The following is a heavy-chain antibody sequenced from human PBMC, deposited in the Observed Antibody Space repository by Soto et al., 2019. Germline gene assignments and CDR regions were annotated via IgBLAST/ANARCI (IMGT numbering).Heavy chain of an antibody. J-gene: IGHJ4*02. CDR3: ARDRAAGGY. Sequence: ESGGGFAQPGGSLRLSCVASGFSFSDYEMNWVRQAPGKGLEWVAYISSGGSTIHYADSVRGRFTVSRDNARNSLYLQMNTLSVEDTALYYCARDRAAGGYWGQGTLVTVSS. D-gene: IGHD6-13*01. V-gene: IGHV3-48*03. CDR1: GFSFSDYE. CDR2: ISSGGSTI.